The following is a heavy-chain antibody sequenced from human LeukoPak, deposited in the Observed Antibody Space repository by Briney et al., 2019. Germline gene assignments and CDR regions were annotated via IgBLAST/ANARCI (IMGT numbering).Heavy chain of an antibody. CDR1: GFTFSGSA. D-gene: IGHD4/OR15-4a*01. Sequence: GGSLRLSCAASGFTFSGSAMYWVRQASGKGLEWLGRIRTKTNSYATAYATSVQGRFIFSRDDSKNTAYLQMNSMNSEDTAVYYCAGAKSDYYRMDVWGQGTTVTVSS. J-gene: IGHJ6*02. CDR2: IRTKTNSYAT. CDR3: AGAKSDYYRMDV. V-gene: IGHV3-73*01.